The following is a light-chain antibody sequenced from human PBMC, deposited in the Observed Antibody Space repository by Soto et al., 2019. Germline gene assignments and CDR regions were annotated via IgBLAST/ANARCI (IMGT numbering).Light chain of an antibody. CDR1: SSDVGDRNY. Sequence: QSALTQPASVSGSPGQSITMYCTGTSSDVGDRNYVSWYQQHPGKAPKLLIYEVNNRPSGVSNRFSGSKSGNTASLTISGLQAEDEADYYCSSFTTIGTWVFGGGTKLTVL. J-gene: IGLJ2*01. V-gene: IGLV2-14*01. CDR2: EVN. CDR3: SSFTTIGTWV.